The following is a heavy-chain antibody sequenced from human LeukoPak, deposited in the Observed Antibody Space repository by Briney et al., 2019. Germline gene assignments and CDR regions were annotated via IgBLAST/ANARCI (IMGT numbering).Heavy chain of an antibody. CDR3: AKDGHGSGSYLDY. Sequence: GGSLRLSCAASGFTVSSNYMSWVRQAPGKGLEWVSVIYSGGRTYYADSVKGRLTISRDNSKNTLYLQMNSLRAEDTAVYFCAKDGHGSGSYLDYWGQGTLVTVSS. CDR1: GFTVSSNY. V-gene: IGHV3-53*01. J-gene: IGHJ4*02. CDR2: IYSGGRT. D-gene: IGHD3-10*01.